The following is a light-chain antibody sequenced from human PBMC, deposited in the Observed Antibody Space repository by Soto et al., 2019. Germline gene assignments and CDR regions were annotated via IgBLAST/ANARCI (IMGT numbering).Light chain of an antibody. CDR2: SAS. V-gene: IGKV1-6*01. CDR3: LEESNYPLT. Sequence: IQMTQSPSSLSASVGDRVTITCRASQGVSGVVGWYQHKPGKAPKLLIYSASTLQSGVPSRFSGSGSVTDFTPTSSRQQPEDFATYYCLEESNYPLTFGGGTKVEIK. J-gene: IGKJ4*01. CDR1: QGVSGV.